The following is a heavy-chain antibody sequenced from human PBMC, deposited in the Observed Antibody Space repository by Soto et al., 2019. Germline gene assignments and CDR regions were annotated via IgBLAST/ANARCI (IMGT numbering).Heavy chain of an antibody. D-gene: IGHD3-22*01. J-gene: IGHJ4*02. CDR1: GFTFSSYG. V-gene: IGHV3-30*03. CDR2: ISYDGSNK. Sequence: QVQLVESGGGVVQPGRSLRLSCAASGFTFSSYGMHWVRQAPGKGLEWVAVISYDGSNKYYADSVKGRFTISRDNSKHKLYLQMNSLGAADTAVYYCAWDSSGYYSVDSWGQGTLVTVSS. CDR3: AWDSSGYYSVDS.